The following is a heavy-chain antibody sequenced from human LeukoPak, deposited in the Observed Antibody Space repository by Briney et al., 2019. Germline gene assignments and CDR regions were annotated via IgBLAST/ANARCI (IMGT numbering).Heavy chain of an antibody. J-gene: IGHJ3*02. Sequence: SETLSLTCTVSGVSIASRGFSWTWIRQPPGKGLEWIGCISYSGDTYSKPSLKTRLTISVDASKNQFSLKLMSVTAADTAVYYCARDVLVTSSPDAFDIWGQGTMVTVSS. V-gene: IGHV4-31*03. D-gene: IGHD2-21*02. CDR3: ARDVLVTSSPDAFDI. CDR2: ISYSGDT. CDR1: GVSIASRGFS.